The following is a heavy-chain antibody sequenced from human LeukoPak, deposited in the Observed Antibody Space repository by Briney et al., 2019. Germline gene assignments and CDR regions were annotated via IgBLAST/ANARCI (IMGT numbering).Heavy chain of an antibody. V-gene: IGHV1-69*13. J-gene: IGHJ4*02. CDR2: IIPIFGTA. CDR3: ARDGYSSSSFTPFDY. CDR1: GGTFSSYA. D-gene: IGHD6-6*01. Sequence: GASVKVSCKASGGTFSSYAISWVRQAPGQGLEWMGGIIPIFGTANYAQKFQGRATITADESTSTAYMELSSLRSEDTAVYYCARDGYSSSSFTPFDYWGQGILVTVSS.